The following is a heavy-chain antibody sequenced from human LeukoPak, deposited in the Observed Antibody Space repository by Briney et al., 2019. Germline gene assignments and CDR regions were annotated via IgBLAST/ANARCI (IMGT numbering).Heavy chain of an antibody. D-gene: IGHD5-12*01. CDR3: ARPMRDIMATLDV. CDR2: ISNNGVST. V-gene: IGHV3-64*01. Sequence: GGSLRLSCAASGFSFSSYAMHWVRQAPGKGLEYVSAISNNGVSTYYANSVKGRFSISRDNSKNTLYLQMGSLRAEDMAVYYCARPMRDIMATLDVWGHGTTVTVSS. CDR1: GFSFSSYA. J-gene: IGHJ6*02.